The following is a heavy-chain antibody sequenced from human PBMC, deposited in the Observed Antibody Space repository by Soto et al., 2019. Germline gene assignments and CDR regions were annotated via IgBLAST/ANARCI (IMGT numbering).Heavy chain of an antibody. V-gene: IGHV1-8*01. CDR2: MNPNNGNT. CDR3: ARMDVEMATTYYYYYGMDV. J-gene: IGHJ6*02. CDR1: GYTFTSYD. D-gene: IGHD5-12*01. Sequence: ASVKVSCKASGYTFTSYDINWVRQATGQGLEWMGWMNPNNGNTGYAQKFQGRVTMTRNTSISTAYMELSSLRSEDTAVYYCARMDVEMATTYYYYYGMDVWGQGTTVTVSS.